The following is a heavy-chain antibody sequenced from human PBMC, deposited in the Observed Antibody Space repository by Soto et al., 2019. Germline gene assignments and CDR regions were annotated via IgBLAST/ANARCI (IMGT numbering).Heavy chain of an antibody. J-gene: IGHJ6*02. CDR2: IWYDGSNK. CDR3: ARDISGSYWTNYGMDV. CDR1: GFTFSSYG. D-gene: IGHD1-26*01. V-gene: IGHV3-33*01. Sequence: GGSLRLSCAASGFTFSSYGMHWVRQAPGKGLEWVAVIWYDGSNKYYADSVKGRFTISRDNSKNTLYLQMNSLRAEDTAVYYCARDISGSYWTNYGMDVWGQGTTVTVSS.